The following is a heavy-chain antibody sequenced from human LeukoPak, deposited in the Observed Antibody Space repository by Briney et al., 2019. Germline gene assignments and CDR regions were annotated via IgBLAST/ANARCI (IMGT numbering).Heavy chain of an antibody. J-gene: IGHJ4*02. D-gene: IGHD5-18*01. CDR2: IWYDGSNK. CDR3: ARADVDTAMVVDY. Sequence: PGGSLRLSCAASGFTFSSYGMHWVRQAPGKGLEGVAVIWYDGSNKYYADSVKGRFTISRDNSKNTLYLQMNSLRAEDTAVYYCARADVDTAMVVDYWGEGTLVTVSS. V-gene: IGHV3-33*01. CDR1: GFTFSSYG.